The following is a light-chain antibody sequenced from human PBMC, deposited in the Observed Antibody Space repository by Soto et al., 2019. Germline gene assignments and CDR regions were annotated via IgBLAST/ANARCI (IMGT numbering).Light chain of an antibody. V-gene: IGKV3-15*01. CDR1: QSVSSN. J-gene: IGKJ3*01. CDR3: QQYNIWLFFN. Sequence: EIVMTQSPATLSVSPGERATLSCRASQSVSSNLAWYKQKPGQDPRLLIYGACTRSTGIAARFSGSGSGREFTLTISSLQSEDFAVYYCQQYNIWLFFNFGPGTKLDIK. CDR2: GAC.